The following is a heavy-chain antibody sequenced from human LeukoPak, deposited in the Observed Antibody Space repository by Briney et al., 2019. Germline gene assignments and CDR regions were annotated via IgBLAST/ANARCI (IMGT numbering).Heavy chain of an antibody. CDR2: ISDSGDMI. J-gene: IGHJ4*02. CDR1: GFSFGDYY. D-gene: IGHD5-12*01. Sequence: GGSLRLSCAASGFSFGDYYMSWIRQAPGKGLEWVSYISDSGDMIYYADSVKGRFTISRDNAKNSLYLQMNSLRADDTAVYYCATYSGPALALWGQGTLVTVSS. V-gene: IGHV3-11*01. CDR3: ATYSGPALAL.